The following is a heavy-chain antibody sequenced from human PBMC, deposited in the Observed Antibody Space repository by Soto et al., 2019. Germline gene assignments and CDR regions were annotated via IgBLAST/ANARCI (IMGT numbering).Heavy chain of an antibody. Sequence: GGSLRLSCAASGFTFDDYAMHWVRQAPGKGLEWVSGISWNSGSIGYADSVKGRFTISRDNAKNSLHLQMNSLRAEDTALYYCATIVSSGWYVFDYWGQGTLVTVSS. D-gene: IGHD6-19*01. CDR2: ISWNSGSI. V-gene: IGHV3-9*01. CDR3: ATIVSSGWYVFDY. J-gene: IGHJ4*02. CDR1: GFTFDDYA.